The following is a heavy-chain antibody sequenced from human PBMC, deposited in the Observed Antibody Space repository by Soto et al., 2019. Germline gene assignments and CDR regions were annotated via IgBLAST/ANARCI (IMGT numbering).Heavy chain of an antibody. Sequence: QLQLQESGSGLVKPSQTLSLTCADSGGSIRSGGYSWSWIRQPPGKGLEGIGYIYHSGSIYYNPSLKSRVTISVYRSKNQFSLKLSSVTAADTAVYYCARVLAYWGQGTLVPVSS. D-gene: IGHD2-8*02. CDR2: IYHSGSI. CDR1: GGSIRSGGYS. CDR3: ARVLAY. J-gene: IGHJ4*02. V-gene: IGHV4-30-2*01.